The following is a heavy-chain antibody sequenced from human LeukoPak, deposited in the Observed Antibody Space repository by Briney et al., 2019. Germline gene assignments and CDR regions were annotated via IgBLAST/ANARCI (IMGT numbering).Heavy chain of an antibody. V-gene: IGHV4-31*03. J-gene: IGHJ5*02. CDR3: TKGYGNVVGWFDP. CDR1: GGSISSGGYY. D-gene: IGHD2-15*01. CDR2: IYYSGST. Sequence: SQTLSLTCTVSGGSISSGGYYWSWIRQHPGKGLEWIGYIYYSGSTNYNPSLKSRVTISVDTSKNQFSLKLSSVTAADTAVYYCTKGYGNVVGWFDPWGQGTLVTVSS.